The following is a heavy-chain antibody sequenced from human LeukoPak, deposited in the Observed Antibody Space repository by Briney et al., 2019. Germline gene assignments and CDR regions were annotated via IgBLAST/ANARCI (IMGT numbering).Heavy chain of an antibody. CDR3: ARDGDRGLFDY. V-gene: IGHV3-9*01. CDR2: ISWNSGSI. J-gene: IGHJ4*02. D-gene: IGHD2-15*01. CDR1: GFTFDDYA. Sequence: GRSPRLSCAASGFTFDDYAMHWVRQAPGKGLEWVSGISWNSGSIGYADSVKGRFTISRDNAKNSLYLQMNSLRAEDTAVYYCARDGDRGLFDYWGQGTLVTVSS.